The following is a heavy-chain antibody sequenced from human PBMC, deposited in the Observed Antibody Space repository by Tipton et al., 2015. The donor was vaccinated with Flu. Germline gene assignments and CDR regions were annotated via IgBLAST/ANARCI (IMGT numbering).Heavy chain of an antibody. CDR1: GFAVSSNY. V-gene: IGHV3-53*01. Sequence: GSLRLSCAASGFAVSSNYMSWVRQAPGKGPEWVSGLSGGGTIDYADSVKGRFTISRDNSKNTVYLQMNSLRVEDTAVYFCAKDHFNGNNNWDALDIWGQGTMVTVSS. CDR3: AKDHFNGNNNWDALDI. D-gene: IGHD2-8*01. CDR2: LSGGGTI. J-gene: IGHJ3*02.